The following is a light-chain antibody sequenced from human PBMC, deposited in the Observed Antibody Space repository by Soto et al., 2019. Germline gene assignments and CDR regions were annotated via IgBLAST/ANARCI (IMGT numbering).Light chain of an antibody. CDR2: DAS. V-gene: IGKV3D-15*01. J-gene: IGKJ1*01. CDR3: QQYNNWRS. CDR1: QTVRNN. Sequence: EIVMTQSPATLSVSQGERATLSCRASQTVRNNYLAWYQQKPGQAPRLLIYDASSRATGIPDRFSGSGSGTEFTLTIRSLQSEDFAVYYCQQYNNWRSFGQGTKVDIK.